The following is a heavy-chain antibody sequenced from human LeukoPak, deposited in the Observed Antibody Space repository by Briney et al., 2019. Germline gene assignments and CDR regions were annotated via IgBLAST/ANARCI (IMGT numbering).Heavy chain of an antibody. D-gene: IGHD3-3*01. Sequence: PSETLSLTCTVSGGCISRYYWSWIRQPPAKGLEWIGYIYYSGSTNYNPSLKSQVTISVDTSKNQFSLKLSSVTAADTAVYYCARDNRRYYDFWSGYNYNWFDPWGQGTLVTVSS. CDR2: IYYSGST. J-gene: IGHJ5*02. CDR3: ARDNRRYYDFWSGYNYNWFDP. CDR1: GGCISRYY. V-gene: IGHV4-59*01.